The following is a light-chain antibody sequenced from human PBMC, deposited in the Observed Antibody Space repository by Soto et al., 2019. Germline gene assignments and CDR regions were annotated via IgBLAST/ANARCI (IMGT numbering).Light chain of an antibody. CDR2: GAS. V-gene: IGKV3-20*01. CDR3: QQDGSSPQT. Sequence: EIVLTQSPGTLSLSPGERATLSCRASQSVTTNCLAWYHQKAGQAPRLLIYGASSRATGIPDRFSGSGSGTAFTLTISRLEPEDFAVYYCQQDGSSPQTFGQGTRLEIE. J-gene: IGKJ5*01. CDR1: QSVTTNC.